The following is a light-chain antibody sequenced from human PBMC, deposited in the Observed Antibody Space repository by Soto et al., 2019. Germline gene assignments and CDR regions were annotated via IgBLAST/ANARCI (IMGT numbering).Light chain of an antibody. CDR3: QQRSNWPWT. CDR2: GAS. CDR1: QSLSSNY. V-gene: IGKV3D-20*02. Sequence: EIVLTQSPGTLSLSPGERATLSCRASQSLSSNYLAWYQQKPGQAPRLLIYGASNRATGIPVRFSGSGSGTDYTLTITNLEPEDFAIYYCQQRSNWPWTFGQGTKVDIK. J-gene: IGKJ1*01.